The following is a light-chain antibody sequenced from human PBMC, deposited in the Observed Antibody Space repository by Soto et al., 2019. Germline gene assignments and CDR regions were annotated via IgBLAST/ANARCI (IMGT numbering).Light chain of an antibody. V-gene: IGKV1-5*01. CDR3: QHYNTYPWT. CDR1: QSISNW. CDR2: DAS. Sequence: DIQMTQSPSTLSASVGDRVTITCRASQSISNWLAWYQQKQGKAPKLLIYDASSLESGVPSRFSGSGSGTEFTLTISSLQLGDFATYYCQHYNTYPWTFGHGTKVDIK. J-gene: IGKJ1*01.